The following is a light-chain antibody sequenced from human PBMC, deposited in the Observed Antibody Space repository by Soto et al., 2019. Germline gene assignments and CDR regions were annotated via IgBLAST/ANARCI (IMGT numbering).Light chain of an antibody. CDR1: SSDVGGYNY. V-gene: IGLV2-8*01. Sequence: QSVLTQPPSASGSPGQSVTISCTGTSSDVGGYNYVSWYQQHPGKAPKLMIYEVSKRPSGVPDRFSGSKSGNTASLTVSGLQAEDEADYYCSSYAGSTRYVFGTGTQLTVL. CDR3: SSYAGSTRYV. J-gene: IGLJ1*01. CDR2: EVS.